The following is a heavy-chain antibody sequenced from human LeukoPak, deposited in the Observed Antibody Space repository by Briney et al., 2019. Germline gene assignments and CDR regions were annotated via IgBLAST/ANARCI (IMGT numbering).Heavy chain of an antibody. CDR2: INPNSGGT. Sequence: ASVKVSCEASGYTFTGYYMHWVRQAPGQGLEWMGWINPNSGGTNYAQKFQGRATMTRDTSISTAYMELSRLRSDDTAVYYCARSAAAGTGWFDPWGQGTLVTVSS. D-gene: IGHD6-13*01. V-gene: IGHV1-2*02. CDR3: ARSAAAGTGWFDP. J-gene: IGHJ5*02. CDR1: GYTFTGYY.